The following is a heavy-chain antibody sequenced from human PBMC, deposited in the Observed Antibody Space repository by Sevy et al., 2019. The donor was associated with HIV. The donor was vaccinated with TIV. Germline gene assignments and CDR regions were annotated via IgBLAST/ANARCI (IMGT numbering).Heavy chain of an antibody. J-gene: IGHJ4*02. D-gene: IGHD6-6*01. CDR2: IYYSGST. CDR3: ARQRGFSNSSRPQ. CDR1: GGSISSGDYY. Sequence: SETQSLTCTVSGGSISSGDYYWSWIRQPPGKGLEYIGYIYYSGSTYYNPSLKSRVTMSVDTSKNQFSLKLSSVTAADTAVYYCARQRGFSNSSRPQWGQGTLVTVSS. V-gene: IGHV4-30-4*01.